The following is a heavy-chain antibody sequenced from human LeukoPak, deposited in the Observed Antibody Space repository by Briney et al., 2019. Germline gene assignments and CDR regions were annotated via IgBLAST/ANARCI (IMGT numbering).Heavy chain of an antibody. D-gene: IGHD5-12*01. J-gene: IGHJ4*02. CDR3: AKTGSGYYSFDY. V-gene: IGHV3-23*01. Sequence: GGSLRLSCAASGFTFSSYGMHWVRQAPGKGLEWVSTISGSGGNTYYADSVKGRFTISRDNSKNTLYLQMNSLRAEDTAVYYCAKTGSGYYSFDYWGQGTLVTVSS. CDR1: GFTFSSYG. CDR2: ISGSGGNT.